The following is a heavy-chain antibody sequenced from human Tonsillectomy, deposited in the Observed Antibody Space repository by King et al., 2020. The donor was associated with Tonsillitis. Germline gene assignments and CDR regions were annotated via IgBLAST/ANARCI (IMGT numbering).Heavy chain of an antibody. J-gene: IGHJ4*02. CDR1: GFAFSTYW. CDR3: AREFWGAGDY. D-gene: IGHD3-16*01. V-gene: IGHV3-74*01. Sequence: VQLVESGGGLIQPGGSLRLSCAASGFAFSTYWMFWVRQGPGKGLEWVSRISPDGTYIRYADSGMVRFTISRNNAKNTLFLQLSSLRAEDTAVYYCAREFWGAGDYWGQGTQVIVSS. CDR2: ISPDGTYI.